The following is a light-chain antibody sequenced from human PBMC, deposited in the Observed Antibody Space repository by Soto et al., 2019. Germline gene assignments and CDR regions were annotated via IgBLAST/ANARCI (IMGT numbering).Light chain of an antibody. V-gene: IGKV1-5*01. CDR3: QQYTNTNNPWM. J-gene: IGKJ1*01. CDR1: QSIGTW. CDR2: DAS. Sequence: TRMTQSQSSFSASTGDRVTITCRASQSIGTWLAWYQQKPGKAPKLLVYDASTLQSGVASRFSGSGSGTEFTLIISGLQPDDSATYYCQQYTNTNNPWMLGQVTKVEIK.